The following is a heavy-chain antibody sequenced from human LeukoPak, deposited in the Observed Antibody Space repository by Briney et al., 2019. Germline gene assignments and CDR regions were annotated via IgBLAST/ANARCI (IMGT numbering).Heavy chain of an antibody. CDR2: ISAYNGNT. J-gene: IGHJ4*02. D-gene: IGHD1-7*01. Sequence: ASVTVSCKASGYTFTSYGISWVRQAPGQGLEWMGWISAYNGNTNYAQKLQGRVTMTTDTSTSTAYMELRSLRSDDTAVYYCARDLAQTYNWNYRRPEGNFDYWGQGTLVTVSS. CDR1: GYTFTSYG. V-gene: IGHV1-18*01. CDR3: ARDLAQTYNWNYRRPEGNFDY.